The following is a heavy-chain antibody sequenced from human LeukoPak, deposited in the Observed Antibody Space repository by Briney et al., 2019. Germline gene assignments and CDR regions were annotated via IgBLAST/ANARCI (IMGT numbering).Heavy chain of an antibody. CDR2: IRYDGSNK. CDR1: GFTFSSYG. CDR3: AKDTRSGYDWGPFDY. V-gene: IGHV3-30*02. D-gene: IGHD5-12*01. J-gene: IGHJ4*02. Sequence: GGSLRLSCAASGFTFSSYGMHWVRQAPGKGLEWVAFIRYDGSNKYYADSVKGRFTISRDNAKNSLYLQMNSLRTEDTAFYYCAKDTRSGYDWGPFDYWGQGILVTVSS.